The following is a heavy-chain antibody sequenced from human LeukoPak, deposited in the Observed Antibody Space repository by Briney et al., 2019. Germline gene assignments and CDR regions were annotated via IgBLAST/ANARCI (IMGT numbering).Heavy chain of an antibody. J-gene: IGHJ5*02. Sequence: GGSLRLSCAASGFTFSSYSMNWVRQAPGKGLEWVSYISSSSSTIYYADSVKGRFTISRDNAKNSLYLQMNSLRDEDTAVYYCAISYYYGSGSPNWFDPWGQGTLVTVSS. CDR2: ISSSSSTI. D-gene: IGHD3-10*01. V-gene: IGHV3-48*02. CDR3: AISYYYGSGSPNWFDP. CDR1: GFTFSSYS.